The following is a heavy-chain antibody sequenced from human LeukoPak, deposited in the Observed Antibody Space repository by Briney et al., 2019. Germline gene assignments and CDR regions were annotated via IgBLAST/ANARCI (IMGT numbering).Heavy chain of an antibody. CDR3: RSSTSPHYYYYGMDV. J-gene: IGHJ6*04. D-gene: IGHD2-2*01. Sequence: SETLSLTCAVYGGSFSGYYWSWIRQPPGKGLEWIGETNHSGSTNYNPSLKSRVTISVDTSKNQFSLKLSSVTAADTAVYYCRSSTSPHYYYYGMDVWGKGTTVTVSS. CDR1: GGSFSGYY. CDR2: TNHSGST. V-gene: IGHV4-34*01.